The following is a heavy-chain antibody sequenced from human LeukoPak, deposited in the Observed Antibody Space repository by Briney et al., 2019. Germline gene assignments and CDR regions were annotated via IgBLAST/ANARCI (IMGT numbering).Heavy chain of an antibody. J-gene: IGHJ4*02. Sequence: SGTLSLTCAVSGGSISSSNWWSWVRQPPGKGLEWIGEIYHSGSTNYNPSLKSRVTISVDKSENQFSLKLSSVTAADTAVYYCARARLGYGQPLDYWGQGTLVTVS. D-gene: IGHD5-18*01. CDR1: GGSISSSNW. CDR3: ARARLGYGQPLDY. CDR2: IYHSGST. V-gene: IGHV4-4*02.